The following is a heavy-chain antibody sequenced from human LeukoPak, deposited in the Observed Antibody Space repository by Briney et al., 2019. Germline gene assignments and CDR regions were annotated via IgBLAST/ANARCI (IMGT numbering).Heavy chain of an antibody. D-gene: IGHD1-26*01. CDR1: GYTFTGYY. Sequence: ASVKVSCKASGYTFTGYYMHWVRQAPGQGLEWMGWINPNSGGTNYAQKFQGRVTMTRDTSISTAYMELSRLRSDDTAMYYCARVNSGSYYPDYWGQGTLVTVSS. CDR2: INPNSGGT. V-gene: IGHV1-2*02. CDR3: ARVNSGSYYPDY. J-gene: IGHJ4*02.